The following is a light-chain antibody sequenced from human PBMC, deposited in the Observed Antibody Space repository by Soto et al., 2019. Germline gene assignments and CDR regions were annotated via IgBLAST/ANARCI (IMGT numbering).Light chain of an antibody. J-gene: IGKJ2*01. CDR1: QSVRSNY. V-gene: IGKV3-20*01. CDR2: GAS. CDR3: PQFGGLPYI. Sequence: EIVLTQSPGTLSLSPGERATLSCRASQSVRSNYLAWYQQKPGQAPRLLLYGASSRATGIPDRFSGTGSGTDFTLTIGRLEPEDFAVYYCPQFGGLPYIFGQMQKRELK.